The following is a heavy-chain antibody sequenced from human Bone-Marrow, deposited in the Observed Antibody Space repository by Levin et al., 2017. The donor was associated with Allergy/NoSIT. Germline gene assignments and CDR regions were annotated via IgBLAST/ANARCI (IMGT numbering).Heavy chain of an antibody. V-gene: IGHV4-61*02. J-gene: IGHJ5*02. D-gene: IGHD1-1*01. CDR3: ARDSGSNWKDRLGLGWFDP. CDR2: VYTGGSA. CDR1: GDSISSGSYY. Sequence: KASETLSLTCTVSGDSISSGSYYWSWVRQPAGEGLEWIGRVYTGGSADYSASFNSRVTISLDTSKNQFSLKMNSVTAADTAVYYCARDSGSNWKDRLGLGWFDPWGQGTLVTVSA.